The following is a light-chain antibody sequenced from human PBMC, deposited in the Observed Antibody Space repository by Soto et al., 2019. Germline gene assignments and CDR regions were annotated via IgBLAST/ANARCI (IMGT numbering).Light chain of an antibody. CDR1: RSNIGSNA. J-gene: IGLJ1*01. CDR2: SYN. Sequence: QAVVTQPPSASRTPGQRVTISCSGSRSNIGSNAVNWYQQLPGTAPKLLIHSYNQRPSGVPDRFSGSKSGSSASLAISGLQSEDEADYYCAAWDDSLNIYVFGTGTKLTVL. V-gene: IGLV1-44*01. CDR3: AAWDDSLNIYV.